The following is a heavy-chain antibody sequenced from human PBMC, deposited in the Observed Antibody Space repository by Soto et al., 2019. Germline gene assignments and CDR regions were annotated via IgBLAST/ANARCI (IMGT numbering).Heavy chain of an antibody. V-gene: IGHV4-4*07. Sequence: SETLSLTCTVSGGSISSYYWSWIRQPAGKGLEWIGRIYTSGSTNYNPSLKSRVTMSVDTSKNQFSLKLSSVTAADTAVYYCARDSSSGYYSPTSYFDYWGQGTLVTVSS. J-gene: IGHJ4*02. CDR3: ARDSSSGYYSPTSYFDY. CDR1: GGSISSYY. D-gene: IGHD3-22*01. CDR2: IYTSGST.